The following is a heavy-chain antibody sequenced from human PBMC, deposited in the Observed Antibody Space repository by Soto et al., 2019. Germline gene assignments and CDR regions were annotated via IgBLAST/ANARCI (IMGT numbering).Heavy chain of an antibody. Sequence: GASVKVSCKASGYTFTSYGISWVRQAPGQGLEWMGGIIPIFGTANYAQKFQGRVTITADKSTSTAYMELSSLRSEDTAVYYCARFSTVVSTYRGYYYGMDVWGQGTTVTVSS. CDR1: GYTFTSYG. J-gene: IGHJ6*02. CDR2: IIPIFGTA. CDR3: ARFSTVVSTYRGYYYGMDV. V-gene: IGHV1-69*06. D-gene: IGHD4-17*01.